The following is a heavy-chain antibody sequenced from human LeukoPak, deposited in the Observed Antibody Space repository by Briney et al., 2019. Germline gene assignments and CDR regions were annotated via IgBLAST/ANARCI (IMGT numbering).Heavy chain of an antibody. CDR2: MNPNSGNT. D-gene: IGHD6-25*01. CDR3: AREGAAAEDVNWFDP. Sequence: ASVTVSCKASGYTFTGYYMHWVRQAPGQGLEWMGWMNPNSGNTHYTQKFQDRVTMTRDTSISTAYMELNSLRSDDTAVYYCAREGAAAEDVNWFDPWGQGTLVTVSS. V-gene: IGHV1-2*02. CDR1: GYTFTGYY. J-gene: IGHJ5*02.